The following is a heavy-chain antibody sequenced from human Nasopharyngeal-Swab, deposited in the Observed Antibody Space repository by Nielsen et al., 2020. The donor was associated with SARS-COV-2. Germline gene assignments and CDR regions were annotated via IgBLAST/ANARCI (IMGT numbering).Heavy chain of an antibody. Sequence: GSLRLSCAVYGGSFSGYYWSWIRQPPGKGLEWIGEINHSGSTNYNPSLKSRVTISVDTSKNQFSLKLSSVTAADTAVYYCARGMYSSGWYAEKYFQHWGQGTLVTVSS. J-gene: IGHJ1*01. V-gene: IGHV4-34*01. CDR3: ARGMYSSGWYAEKYFQH. CDR2: INHSGST. CDR1: GGSFSGYY. D-gene: IGHD6-19*01.